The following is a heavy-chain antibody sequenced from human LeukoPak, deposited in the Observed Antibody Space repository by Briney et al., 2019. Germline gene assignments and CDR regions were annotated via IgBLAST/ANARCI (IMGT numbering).Heavy chain of an antibody. CDR2: ISPRSDSA. Sequence: GGSLRLSCAASGFTFSSYAMNWVRQAPGKGLEWVSVISPRSDSAFYADSLRGRFTISRDNSKNTLFLQMSSLRAEDTAVYYCAKGPRVFGVVLGLDWYFDLWGRGTLVTVSS. J-gene: IGHJ2*01. CDR3: AKGPRVFGVVLGLDWYFDL. V-gene: IGHV3-23*01. D-gene: IGHD3-3*01. CDR1: GFTFSSYA.